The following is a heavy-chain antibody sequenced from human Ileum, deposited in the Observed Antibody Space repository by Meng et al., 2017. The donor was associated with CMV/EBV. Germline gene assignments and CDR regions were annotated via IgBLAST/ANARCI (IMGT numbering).Heavy chain of an antibody. CDR1: GFTFSSYG. D-gene: IGHD3-3*01. CDR3: AKDAWRFLEPKMAV. J-gene: IGHJ6*01. V-gene: IGHV3-30*02. CDR2: IRYDGSNK. Sequence: GESLKISCAASGFTFSSYGMHWVRQAPGKGLEWVAFIRYDGSNKYYADSVKGRFTISRDNSKNTLYLQMNSLRAEDTAVYYCAKDAWRFLEPKMAVWGQGNTV.